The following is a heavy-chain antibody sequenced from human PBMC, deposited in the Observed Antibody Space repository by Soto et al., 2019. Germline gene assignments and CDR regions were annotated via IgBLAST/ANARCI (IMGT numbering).Heavy chain of an antibody. CDR2: IIPIFGTA. J-gene: IGHJ5*02. V-gene: IGHV1-69*13. D-gene: IGHD1-7*01. CDR3: ATHQPPITRTTGWFDP. CDR1: GGTFSSYA. Sequence: SVKVSCKASGGTFSSYAISWVRQAPGQGLEWMGGIIPIFGTANYAQKFQGRVTITADASTSTAYMELSSLRSEDTAVYYCATHQPPITRTTGWFDPLGQGTLVTVSS.